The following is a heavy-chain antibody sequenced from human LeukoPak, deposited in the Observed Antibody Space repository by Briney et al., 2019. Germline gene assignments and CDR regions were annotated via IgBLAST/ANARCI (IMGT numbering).Heavy chain of an antibody. D-gene: IGHD3-22*01. Sequence: GGSLRLSCAASGFTFSSYGMSWVRQAPGKGLEWVSTISDSGGSTYYADSVKGRFTISRDNSRNTLYLQMNSLRAEDTAVYYCAKSGSSGYSAYWGQGTLVTVSS. CDR2: ISDSGGST. J-gene: IGHJ4*02. V-gene: IGHV3-23*01. CDR3: AKSGSSGYSAY. CDR1: GFTFSSYG.